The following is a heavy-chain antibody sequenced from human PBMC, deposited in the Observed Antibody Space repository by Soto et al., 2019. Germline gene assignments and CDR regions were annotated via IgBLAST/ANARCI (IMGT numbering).Heavy chain of an antibody. V-gene: IGHV3-23*01. D-gene: IGHD3-9*01. CDR2: ISDPVTGNT. Sequence: GESLKISCAASGFIFSHYTLNWVRQAPGKGLEWVSTISDPVTGNTHYSESVRGRFTISRDDSRSTIYLQMDNLRADDSAIYYCTTWLSAHFDYWGQGALVTVSS. CDR3: TTWLSAHFDY. CDR1: GFIFSHYT. J-gene: IGHJ4*02.